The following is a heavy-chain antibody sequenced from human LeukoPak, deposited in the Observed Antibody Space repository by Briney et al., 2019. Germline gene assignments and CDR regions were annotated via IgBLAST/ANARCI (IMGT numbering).Heavy chain of an antibody. J-gene: IGHJ3*01. V-gene: IGHV1-2*02. CDR1: GYTLTEKH. Sequence: ASVKVSCKASGYTLTEKHLYWVRQAPGQGLEWMGWIDPKSGGTSFAQNFQGRLTMTRDTSINTAYMELSRPTSDDTTVYYCARELGINAFDVWGQGTMVTVSS. CDR2: IDPKSGGT. D-gene: IGHD7-27*01. CDR3: ARELGINAFDV.